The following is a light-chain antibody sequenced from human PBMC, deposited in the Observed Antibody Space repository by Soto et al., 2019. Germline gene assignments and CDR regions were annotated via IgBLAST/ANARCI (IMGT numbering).Light chain of an antibody. J-gene: IGKJ1*01. CDR2: GAS. CDR1: QSISGT. V-gene: IGKV3-15*01. CDR3: QQYDNWPWT. Sequence: EIVMTQSPVTLSVSPGERATLSCRASQSISGTLAWYQQKPGQAPRLLIYGASTRAAGFPARFSGSGSGTDFTLTISSLQSEDFAVYYCQQYDNWPWTFGQGTKVDIK.